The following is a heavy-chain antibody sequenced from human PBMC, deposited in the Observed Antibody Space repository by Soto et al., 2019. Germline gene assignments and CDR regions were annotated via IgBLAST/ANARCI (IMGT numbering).Heavy chain of an antibody. CDR1: GGSISSSSYY. CDR2: IYYSGST. V-gene: IGHV4-39*01. J-gene: IGHJ6*02. D-gene: IGHD3-10*01. CDR3: ARGALWFGETYGMDV. Sequence: PSETLSLTCTVSGGSISSSSYYWGWIRQPPGKGLEWIGSIYYSGSTYYNPSLKSRVTISVDTSKNQFSLKLSSVTAADTAVYYCARGALWFGETYGMDVWGQGTTVTVSS.